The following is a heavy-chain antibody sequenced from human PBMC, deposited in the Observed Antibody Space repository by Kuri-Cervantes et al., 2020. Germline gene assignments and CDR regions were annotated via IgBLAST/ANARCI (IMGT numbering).Heavy chain of an antibody. CDR2: ISSSSSTI. CDR3: ARVGYDILTGSDNWFDP. D-gene: IGHD3-9*01. V-gene: IGHV3-48*01. CDR1: GFTFSSYS. Sequence: GESLKISCAASGFTFSSYSMNWVRQAPGKGLEWVSYISSSSSTIYYADSVKGRFTISRDNAKNSLYLQMNSLRAEDTAVYYCARVGYDILTGSDNWFDPWGQGTLVTVSS. J-gene: IGHJ5*02.